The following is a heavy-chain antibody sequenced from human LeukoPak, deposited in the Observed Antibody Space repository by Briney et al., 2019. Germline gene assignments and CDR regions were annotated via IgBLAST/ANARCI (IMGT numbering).Heavy chain of an antibody. Sequence: GGSLRLSCAASGFTFSNSWMTWVRQAPGRGLEWVDNINQDGSKEYYLDSVKGRFTISRDNAKKSLYLQMNSLRVEDTAVYYCARDPGGFDPWGPGTLVTVSS. CDR1: GFTFSNSW. V-gene: IGHV3-7*01. CDR2: INQDGSKE. J-gene: IGHJ5*02. D-gene: IGHD2-8*02. CDR3: ARDPGGFDP.